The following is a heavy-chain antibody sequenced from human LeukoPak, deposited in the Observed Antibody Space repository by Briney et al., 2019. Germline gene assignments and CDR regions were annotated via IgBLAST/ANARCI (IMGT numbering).Heavy chain of an antibody. D-gene: IGHD1-26*01. CDR3: AKAHSYGVGDQNDAFDI. CDR2: ISGSGGST. CDR1: GFNFRSYA. V-gene: IGHV3-23*01. Sequence: GGSLRLSCTASGFNFRSYAMSWVRQASGKGLEWVSAISGSGGSTDYADSVKGRFTISRDISRNTLYLQMNSLRAEDTAIYYCAKAHSYGVGDQNDAFDIWGQGTMVTVSS. J-gene: IGHJ3*02.